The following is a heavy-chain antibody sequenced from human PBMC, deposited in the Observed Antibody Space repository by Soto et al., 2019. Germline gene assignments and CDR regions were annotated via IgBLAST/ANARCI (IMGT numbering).Heavy chain of an antibody. CDR1: GGSISSGGYY. CDR2: IYYSGST. CDR3: ARGKWIQLWLRGVDWFDP. D-gene: IGHD5-18*01. Sequence: QVQLQESGPGLVKPSQTLSLTCTVSGGSISSGGYYWSWIRQHPGKGLEWIGYIYYSGSTYYNPSLKSRVTISVDTSKNQVSLKLSSVTAADTAVYYCARGKWIQLWLRGVDWFDPWGQGTLVTVSS. J-gene: IGHJ5*02. V-gene: IGHV4-31*03.